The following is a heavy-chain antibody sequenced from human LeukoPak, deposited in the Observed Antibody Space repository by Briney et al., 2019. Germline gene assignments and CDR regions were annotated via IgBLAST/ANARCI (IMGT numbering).Heavy chain of an antibody. D-gene: IGHD2-2*01. J-gene: IGHJ6*03. Sequence: GASVKVSCKASGGTFSSYAISSVRQAPGQGLEWMGRIIPIFGTANYAQKFQGRVTITADKSTSTAYMELSSLRSEDTAVYYCAREHCSSTSGWRHYYYYYMDVWGKGTTVTVSS. CDR2: IIPIFGTA. CDR1: GGTFSSYA. V-gene: IGHV1-69*06. CDR3: AREHCSSTSGWRHYYYYYMDV.